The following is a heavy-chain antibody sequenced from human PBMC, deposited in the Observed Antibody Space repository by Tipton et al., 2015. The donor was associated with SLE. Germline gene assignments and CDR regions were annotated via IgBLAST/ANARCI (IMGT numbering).Heavy chain of an antibody. V-gene: IGHV4-34*01. J-gene: IGHJ4*02. CDR2: SNPSGNT. D-gene: IGHD4-11*01. Sequence: TLSLTCAVYGGSFSGYYWSWIRQPPGKGLEWIGESNPSGNTNYNPSLKSRVTIFVDMSKNQLSLKMTSVTAADSAVYFCARHPHDLQYWSAWGQGSLVTVSA. CDR1: GGSFSGYY. CDR3: ARHPHDLQYWSA.